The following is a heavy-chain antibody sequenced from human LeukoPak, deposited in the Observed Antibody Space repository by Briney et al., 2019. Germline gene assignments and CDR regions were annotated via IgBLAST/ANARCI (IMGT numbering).Heavy chain of an antibody. J-gene: IGHJ4*02. CDR2: IYTSGST. V-gene: IGHV4-59*10. CDR1: GGSFSGYY. CDR3: ARGPSGYHFDY. D-gene: IGHD3-22*01. Sequence: RASETLSLTCAVYGGSFSGYYWSWIRQPAGKGLEWIGRIYTSGSTNYNPSLKSRVTISVDTSKNQFSLKLSSVTAADTAVYYCARGPSGYHFDYWGQGTLVTVSS.